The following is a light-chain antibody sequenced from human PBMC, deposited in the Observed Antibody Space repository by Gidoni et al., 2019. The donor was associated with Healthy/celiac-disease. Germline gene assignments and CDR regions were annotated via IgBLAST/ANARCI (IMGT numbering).Light chain of an antibody. V-gene: IGKV3-20*01. CDR2: GAS. CDR1: QRVSSSY. J-gene: IGKJ1*01. Sequence: VLPQSPGTLSLSPGARATLSCRASQRVSSSYLAWYQQKPGQAPRLLIYGASSRATGIPDRFSGSGSGTDFTLTISRLEPEDFAVYYCQQYGSSPWTFGQGTKVEIK. CDR3: QQYGSSPWT.